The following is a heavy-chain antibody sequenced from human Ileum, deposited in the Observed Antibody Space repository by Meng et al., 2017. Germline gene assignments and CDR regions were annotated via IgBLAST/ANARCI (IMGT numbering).Heavy chain of an antibody. CDR3: ARDHGSLNWFDP. V-gene: IGHV3-11*04. D-gene: IGHD6-25*01. J-gene: IGHJ5*02. CDR1: GFTFSDYY. CDR2: VSPTSGSL. Sequence: VQLVEVGGGLVKAGGYLRLYCAASGFTFSDYYMTWIRQPPGQGLEWLASVSPTSGSLYFADSVKGRFSISRDNAKNSVSLQMTRLRVEDTAVYYCARDHGSLNWFDPWGQGTLVTVSS.